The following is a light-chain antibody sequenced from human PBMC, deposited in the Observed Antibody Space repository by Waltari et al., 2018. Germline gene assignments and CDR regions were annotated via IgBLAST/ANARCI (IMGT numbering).Light chain of an antibody. CDR3: QKYGTLPAT. J-gene: IGKJ1*01. V-gene: IGKV3-20*01. CDR2: DAS. Sequence: EIVLTQSPGTLSLSPGERATLPCSASQSVSRTLAWYPQKPGQAPRLLLYDASTWATGIPDRFSGSGSGTDFSLTISRLEPEDFAVYYCQKYGTLPATFGQGTKVQIK. CDR1: QSVSRT.